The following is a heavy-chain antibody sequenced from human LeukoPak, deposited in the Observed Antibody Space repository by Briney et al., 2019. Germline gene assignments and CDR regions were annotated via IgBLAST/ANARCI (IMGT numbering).Heavy chain of an antibody. Sequence: GGSLRLSCAASGFTFNNYPMHWVRQAPGKGLEWVALLSYDGTKKYYADSVKGRFTIFRDNSKNTLYLQMSSLRAEDTAVYYCVKCVVPAAVAGWYYYGMDVWGQGTTVTVSS. J-gene: IGHJ6*02. D-gene: IGHD2-2*01. CDR1: GFTFNNYP. V-gene: IGHV3-30*14. CDR2: LSYDGTKK. CDR3: VKCVVPAAVAGWYYYGMDV.